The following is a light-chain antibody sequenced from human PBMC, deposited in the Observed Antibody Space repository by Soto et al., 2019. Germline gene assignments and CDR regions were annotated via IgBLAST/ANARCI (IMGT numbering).Light chain of an antibody. CDR3: AAWYDSLSGWV. J-gene: IGLJ3*02. V-gene: IGLV1-47*02. Sequence: QSVLTQPPSASGTPGQRVTISCSGSSSNIGSNYVYWYQQLPGTAPKLLIYCNNQRPSGVPDRFSGSKSGTSASLAIGGLLSEDEADYYCAAWYDSLSGWVFGGGTQLTVL. CDR2: CNN. CDR1: SSNIGSNY.